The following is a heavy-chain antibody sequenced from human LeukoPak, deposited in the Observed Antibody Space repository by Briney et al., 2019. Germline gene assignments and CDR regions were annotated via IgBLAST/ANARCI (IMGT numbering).Heavy chain of an antibody. CDR3: AKGGEYSSSGVPHNFQFDY. V-gene: IGHV3-21*04. J-gene: IGHJ4*02. CDR1: GFTFSSYS. D-gene: IGHD6-6*01. Sequence: KPGGSLRLSCDASGFTFSSYSMNWVRQAPGKGLEWVSSISISSSYIYYADSVKGRFTISRDNSKNTLYLQMNSLRAEDTAVYYCAKGGEYSSSGVPHNFQFDYWGQGTLVTVSS. CDR2: ISISSSYI.